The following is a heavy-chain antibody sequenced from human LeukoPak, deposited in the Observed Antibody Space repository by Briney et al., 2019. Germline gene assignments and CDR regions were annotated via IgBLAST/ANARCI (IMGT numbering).Heavy chain of an antibody. CDR2: MNPNSGNT. J-gene: IGHJ4*02. V-gene: IGHV1-8*01. CDR1: GYTFTSYD. D-gene: IGHD6-19*01. Sequence: GASVKVSCKASGYTFTSYDINWVRQATGQGLEWMGWMNPNSGNTGYAQKFQGRVTMTRNTFISTAYMELSSLRSEDTAVYYCARVMGIAVANDYWGQGTLVTVSS. CDR3: ARVMGIAVANDY.